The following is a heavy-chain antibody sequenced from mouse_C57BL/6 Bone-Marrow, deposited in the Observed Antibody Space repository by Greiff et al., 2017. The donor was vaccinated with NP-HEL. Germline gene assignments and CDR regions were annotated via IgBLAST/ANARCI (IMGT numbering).Heavy chain of an antibody. CDR2: IWSGGST. V-gene: IGHV2-2*01. CDR1: GFSLTSYG. CDR3: ARKGGKWVLAY. Sequence: QVQLQQSGPGLVQPSQSLSITCTVSGFSLTSYGVHWVRQSPGKGLEWLGVIWSGGSTDYNAAFISRLSIIKDNSKSQVFFKMNSLQADDTAIYYCARKGGKWVLAYWGQGTLVTVSA. J-gene: IGHJ3*01.